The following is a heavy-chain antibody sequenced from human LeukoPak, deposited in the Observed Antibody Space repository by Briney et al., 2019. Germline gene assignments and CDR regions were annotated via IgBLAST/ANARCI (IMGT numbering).Heavy chain of an antibody. Sequence: SETLSLTCTVSGHSIYNGYYWGWIRQAPGKGLEWIGSIFYSGSAYYNPSLKSRVTISLDTSKNQFSLKLTSVTAADTAVYYCGHKMSLYYGPGSSDYWGQGTLVTVSS. V-gene: IGHV4-38-2*02. J-gene: IGHJ4*02. CDR3: GHKMSLYYGPGSSDY. CDR2: IFYSGSA. CDR1: GHSIYNGYY. D-gene: IGHD3-10*01.